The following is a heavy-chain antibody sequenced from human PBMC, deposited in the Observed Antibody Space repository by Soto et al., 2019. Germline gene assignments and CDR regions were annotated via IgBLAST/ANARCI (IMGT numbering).Heavy chain of an antibody. Sequence: GGSLRLSCAASGFTFSSYAMHWVRQAPGKGLEWVAVISYDGSNKYYADSAKGRFTISRDNSKNTLYLQMNSLRAEDTAVYYCAREILLDYYYYGMDVWGQGTTVTVSS. CDR1: GFTFSSYA. J-gene: IGHJ6*02. CDR2: ISYDGSNK. CDR3: AREILLDYYYYGMDV. V-gene: IGHV3-30-3*01. D-gene: IGHD3-10*01.